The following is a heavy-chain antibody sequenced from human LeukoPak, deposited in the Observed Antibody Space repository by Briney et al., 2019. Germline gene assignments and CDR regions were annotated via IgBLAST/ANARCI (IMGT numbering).Heavy chain of an antibody. V-gene: IGHV5-51*01. D-gene: IGHD1-14*01. Sequence: GEDLMISSKGSGYSFTSYWIGWVRQMPGEGLEWMGIIYPGDSDTSYSPSFQGQVTISADKSISTAYLQWGSLKASDTAMYYRARQAITHDAFDIWGQGTMVTVSS. CDR1: GYSFTSYW. J-gene: IGHJ3*02. CDR3: ARQAITHDAFDI. CDR2: IYPGDSDT.